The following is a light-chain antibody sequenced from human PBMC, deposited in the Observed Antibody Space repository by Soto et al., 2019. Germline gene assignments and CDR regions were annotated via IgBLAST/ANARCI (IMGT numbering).Light chain of an antibody. V-gene: IGLV2-14*01. J-gene: IGLJ2*01. CDR1: SRDVGGYKY. CDR3: SLYTRSRSLV. Sequence: QSVLTQPASVSGSPGQSITISCAGVSRDVGGYKYVSWYQQHPGKAPKLMIFEVNNRPSVVSSRFSGSESGNTASLTISDLQAEDEADYYCSLYTRSRSLVVGGGTKLTV. CDR2: EVN.